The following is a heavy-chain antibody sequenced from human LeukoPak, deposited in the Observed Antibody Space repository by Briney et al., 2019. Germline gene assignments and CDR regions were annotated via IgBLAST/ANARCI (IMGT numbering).Heavy chain of an antibody. CDR2: IIPLYGAA. CDR3: ARPKEGSNFYFYYMDV. Sequence: SVKVSCKASGGTFKSNSISWVRQAPGHGLEWVGGIIPLYGAANYAQKFRDRVSITADTSAGTVYMELSSLGSDDTAVYYCARPKEGSNFYFYYMDVWGTGTTVTVSS. J-gene: IGHJ6*03. CDR1: GGTFKSNS. V-gene: IGHV1-69*06.